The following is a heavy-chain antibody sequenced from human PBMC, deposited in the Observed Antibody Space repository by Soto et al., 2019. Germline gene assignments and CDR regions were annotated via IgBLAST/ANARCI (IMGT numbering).Heavy chain of an antibody. CDR1: GYTFTSYY. J-gene: IGHJ5*02. D-gene: IGHD5-18*01. CDR3: ARGVYNYGIREYGYNWFDP. Sequence: ASVKVSCKASGYTFTSYYMHWVRQAPGQGLEWMGIINPSGGSTSYAQKFQGRVTMTRDTSTSTVYMELSSLKASDAAMYYCARGVYNYGIREYGYNWFDPWGQGTLVTVSS. V-gene: IGHV1-46*01. CDR2: INPSGGST.